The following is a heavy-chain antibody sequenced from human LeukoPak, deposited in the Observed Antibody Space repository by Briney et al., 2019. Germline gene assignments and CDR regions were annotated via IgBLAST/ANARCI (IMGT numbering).Heavy chain of an antibody. CDR2: IIPIFGTA. Sequence: SVKVSCKASGGTFSSYAISWVRQAPGQGLEWMGGIIPIFGTADYAQKFQGRVTITADETTSTAYMELSSLRSEDTAVYYCARTLNDFWSGYYNYWGQGTLVTVSS. V-gene: IGHV1-69*13. J-gene: IGHJ4*02. CDR3: ARTLNDFWSGYYNY. D-gene: IGHD3-3*01. CDR1: GGTFSSYA.